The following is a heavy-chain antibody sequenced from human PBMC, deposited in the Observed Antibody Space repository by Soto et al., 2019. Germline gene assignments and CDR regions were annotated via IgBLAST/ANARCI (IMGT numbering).Heavy chain of an antibody. J-gene: IGHJ6*03. Sequence: SETLSLTCTVSGGSISSYYWSWIRQPPGKGLEWIGYIYYSGSTNYNPSLKSRVTISVDTSKNQFSLKLSSVTAADTAVYYCARGSGSYPPDYYYYYYMDVWGKGTTVTVSS. V-gene: IGHV4-59*01. CDR2: IYYSGST. CDR3: ARGSGSYPPDYYYYYYMDV. CDR1: GGSISSYY. D-gene: IGHD3-10*01.